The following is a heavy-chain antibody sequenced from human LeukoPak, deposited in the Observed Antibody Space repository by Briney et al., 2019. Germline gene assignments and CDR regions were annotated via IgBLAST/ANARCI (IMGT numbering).Heavy chain of an antibody. D-gene: IGHD6-19*01. V-gene: IGHV3-48*03. J-gene: IGHJ4*02. Sequence: PGGSLRLSCAASGFTFSSYEMNWVRQAPGKGLEWVSYISSSGSTIYYADSVKGRFTISRDNAKNSLYLQMKSLRAEDTAVYYCARQFAYSSGCDSWGQGTLVTVSS. CDR3: ARQFAYSSGCDS. CDR2: ISSSGSTI. CDR1: GFTFSSYE.